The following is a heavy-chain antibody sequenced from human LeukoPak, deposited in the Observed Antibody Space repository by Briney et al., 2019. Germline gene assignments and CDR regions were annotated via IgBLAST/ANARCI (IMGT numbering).Heavy chain of an antibody. D-gene: IGHD2-2*01. CDR1: GYSISSGYY. J-gene: IGHJ6*03. CDR3: ARDGVVPADSYYYYYVDV. Sequence: SETLSLTCTVSGYSISSGYYWGWIRQPPGKGLEWIGSIYHSGSTYYNPSLKSRVTISVDTSKNQFSLKLSSVTAADTAVYYCARDGVVPADSYYYYYVDVWGKGTTVTVSS. V-gene: IGHV4-38-2*02. CDR2: IYHSGST.